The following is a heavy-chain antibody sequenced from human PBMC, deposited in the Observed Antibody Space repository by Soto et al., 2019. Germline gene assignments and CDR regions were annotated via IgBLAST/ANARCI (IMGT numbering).Heavy chain of an antibody. Sequence: QVQLVQSGAEVKKPGASVKVSCKASGYTFTSYDINWVRQATGQGLEWMGWMNPNSGNTGYAQKFQGRVTMTRNTSISTAYMELSSLRSEDTALYYCARRAVTDNYYYYYYMDVWGNGTTVTVSS. CDR1: GYTFTSYD. CDR3: ARRAVTDNYYYYYYMDV. J-gene: IGHJ6*03. V-gene: IGHV1-8*01. CDR2: MNPNSGNT. D-gene: IGHD2-21*02.